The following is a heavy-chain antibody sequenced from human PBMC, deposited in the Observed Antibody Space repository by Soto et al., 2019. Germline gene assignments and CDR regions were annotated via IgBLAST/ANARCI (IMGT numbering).Heavy chain of an antibody. Sequence: QITLKESGPTLVKPTQTLTLTFTFSGFSLSTSGVGVGWIRQPPGKALEWLALIYWEDDKRYSPSLRSRLTTTKNTSKNQVGLTMSNTDPVDTATNYCAHTYYIITYWGVLESYFDYWCQGSMVTVSS. CDR2: IYWEDDK. D-gene: IGHD3-16*02. CDR3: AHTYYIITYWGVLESYFDY. CDR1: GFSLSTSGVG. J-gene: IGHJ4*02. V-gene: IGHV2-5*02.